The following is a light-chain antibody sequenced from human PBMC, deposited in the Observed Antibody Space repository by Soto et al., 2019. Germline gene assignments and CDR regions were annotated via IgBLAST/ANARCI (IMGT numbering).Light chain of an antibody. CDR3: SSYPSSSTHV. CDR2: DVN. Sequence: QSVLTQPASVSGSPGQSIAISCTGTSSDVGGYDYVSWYQQLPGKAPKLMIYDVNNRPSGVSNRFSGSKSGNTASLTISGLQAEDEADYYCSSYPSSSTHVFGTGTKLTVL. V-gene: IGLV2-14*03. CDR1: SSDVGGYDY. J-gene: IGLJ1*01.